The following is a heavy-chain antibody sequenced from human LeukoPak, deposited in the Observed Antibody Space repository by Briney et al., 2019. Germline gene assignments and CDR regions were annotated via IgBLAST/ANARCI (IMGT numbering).Heavy chain of an antibody. D-gene: IGHD4-17*01. Sequence: SVKVSCKASGGTFSSYAISWVRQAPGQGLEWMGRIIPILGIANYAQKFQGRVTITADKSTSTAYMELSSLRSEDTAVYYCARVARSNDYGDYGTTEYFDYWGQGTLVTVSS. CDR1: GGTFSSYA. V-gene: IGHV1-69*04. J-gene: IGHJ4*02. CDR2: IIPILGIA. CDR3: ARVARSNDYGDYGTTEYFDY.